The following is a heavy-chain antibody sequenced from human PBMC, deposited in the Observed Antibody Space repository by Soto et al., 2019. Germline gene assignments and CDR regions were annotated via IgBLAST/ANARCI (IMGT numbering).Heavy chain of an antibody. CDR3: ARPPVKDYYYYGMDV. V-gene: IGHV5-51*01. CDR1: GYSFTSYW. J-gene: IGHJ6*02. Sequence: PGESLKISCKGSGYSFTSYWIGWVRQMPGKGLEWMGIIYPGDSDTRYSPSFQGQVTISADKSISTAYLQWSSPKASDTAMYYCARPPVKDYYYYGMDVWGQGTTVTVSS. CDR2: IYPGDSDT.